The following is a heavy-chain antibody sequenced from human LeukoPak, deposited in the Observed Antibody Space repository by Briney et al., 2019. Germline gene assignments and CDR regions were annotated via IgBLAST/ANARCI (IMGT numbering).Heavy chain of an antibody. V-gene: IGHV4-4*02. CDR3: ARRTWVQGMDV. D-gene: IGHD5-18*01. CDR2: IYHSGST. J-gene: IGHJ6*02. Sequence: WETLCLTCAVSGGSISSSNWWSWLRQPPGKGVEWTGKIYHSGSTNYNQSLKSRVTISVDKSKNQFSLKLSSVTAADTAVYYCARRTWVQGMDVWGQGTTVTVSS. CDR1: GGSISSSNW.